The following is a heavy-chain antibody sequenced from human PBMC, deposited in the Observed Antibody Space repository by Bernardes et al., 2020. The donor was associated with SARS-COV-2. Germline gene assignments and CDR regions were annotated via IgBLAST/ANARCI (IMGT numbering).Heavy chain of an antibody. Sequence: GALRLSCAASGFTFSSYWMSWVRQAPGKGLEWVANIKQDGSEKYYVDSVKGRFTISRDNAKNSLYLQMNSLRAEDTAVYYCARTTGGYCSGGSCSADAFDIWGQGTMVTVSS. CDR3: ARTTGGYCSGGSCSADAFDI. J-gene: IGHJ3*02. CDR2: IKQDGSEK. CDR1: GFTFSSYW. D-gene: IGHD2-15*01. V-gene: IGHV3-7*03.